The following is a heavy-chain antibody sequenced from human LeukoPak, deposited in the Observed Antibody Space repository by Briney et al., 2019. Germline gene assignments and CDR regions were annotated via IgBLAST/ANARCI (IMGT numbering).Heavy chain of an antibody. CDR2: IFYSGST. V-gene: IGHV4-39*01. CDR1: GDSIGHSNYY. D-gene: IGHD6-13*01. CDR3: ARRGITYSSSFFAY. J-gene: IGHJ4*02. Sequence: SETLTLPCTVSGDSIGHSNYYWAWVRQPPGKGLEWLGSIFYSGSTYYNPSLKSRVTISVDTSKNQFSLNLHSVTAADTATYYCARRGITYSSSFFAYWGQGTLVTVSS.